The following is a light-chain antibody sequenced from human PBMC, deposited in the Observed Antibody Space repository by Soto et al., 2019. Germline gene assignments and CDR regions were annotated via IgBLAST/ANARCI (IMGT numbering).Light chain of an antibody. J-gene: IGKJ2*01. CDR1: QSISNNY. V-gene: IGKV3-20*01. CDR2: GAS. Sequence: ENVLTQSPGTLSLSPGERATLSCRASQSISNNYLAWYQRKPGQAPRLLIYGASSRATGLPDRFSGSGSGTDFTPTISRLEPEDFAVYYCQQYSGSYTFGQGTKLEIK. CDR3: QQYSGSYT.